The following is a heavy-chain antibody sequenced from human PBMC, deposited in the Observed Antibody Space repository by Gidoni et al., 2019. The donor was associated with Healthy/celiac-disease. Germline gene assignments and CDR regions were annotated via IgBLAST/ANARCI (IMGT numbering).Heavy chain of an antibody. CDR3: ARVITMVRGVLGMDV. CDR1: GGSFSGYY. D-gene: IGHD3-10*01. Sequence: QVQLQQWGAGLLKPSETLSLTCAVYGGSFSGYYWSWIRQPPGKGLEWIGEINHSGSTNYNPSLKSRVTISVDTSKNQFSLKLSSVTAADTAVYYCARVITMVRGVLGMDVWGQGTTVTVSS. V-gene: IGHV4-34*01. CDR2: INHSGST. J-gene: IGHJ6*02.